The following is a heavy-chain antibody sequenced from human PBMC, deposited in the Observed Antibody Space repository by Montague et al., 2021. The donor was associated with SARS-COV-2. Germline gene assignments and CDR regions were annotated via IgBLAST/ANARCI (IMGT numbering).Heavy chain of an antibody. CDR1: GGSLSSGLFY. Sequence: ETLSLTCTVSGGSLSSGLFYWGWIRQPPGKGLEWVGYIYYSGSTNYSPSLKSRVTISVDTSKNQFSLKLSSVTAADTAVYYCARDGYNAHQNYWYFDLWGRGTLVTVSS. J-gene: IGHJ2*01. CDR2: IYYSGST. V-gene: IGHV4-61*01. CDR3: ARDGYNAHQNYWYFDL. D-gene: IGHD5-24*01.